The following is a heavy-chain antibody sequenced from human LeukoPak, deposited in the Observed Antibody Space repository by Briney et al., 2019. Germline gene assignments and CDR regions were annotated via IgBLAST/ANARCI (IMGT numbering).Heavy chain of an antibody. CDR2: IIRIFGTA. J-gene: IGHJ6*03. CDR1: GGTFSSYA. V-gene: IGHV1-69*13. CDR3: ARDPRQLPHVHYYYYMDV. Sequence: PVKVSCKASGGTFSSYAISWVRQAPGQGLEWMGGIIRIFGTANYAQKFQGRVTITADESTSTAYMELSSLRSEDTAVYYCARDPRQLPHVHYYYYMDVWGKGTTVTVSS. D-gene: IGHD2-2*01.